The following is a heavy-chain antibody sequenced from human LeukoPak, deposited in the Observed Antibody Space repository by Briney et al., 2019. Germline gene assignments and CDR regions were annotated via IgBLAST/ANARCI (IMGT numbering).Heavy chain of an antibody. Sequence: SQTLSLTCTVSGASIRSGDYYWSWIRQPPGKGLEWIGYIYYSGSTYYNPSLKSRVTISVDTSKNQFSLKLSSVTAADTAVYYCARAADYDSSGYYLSDYWGQGTLVTVSS. D-gene: IGHD3-22*01. CDR2: IYYSGST. V-gene: IGHV4-30-4*01. J-gene: IGHJ4*02. CDR3: ARAADYDSSGYYLSDY. CDR1: GASIRSGDYY.